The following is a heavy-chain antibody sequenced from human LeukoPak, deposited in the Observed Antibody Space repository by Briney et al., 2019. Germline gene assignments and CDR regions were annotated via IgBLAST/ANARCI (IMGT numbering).Heavy chain of an antibody. Sequence: GGSLRLSCAASGFRLDDCDMHWVRQVPGKGLEWVSSISWNSGAMGYADSVKGRFTISRDNANNSLYLHMNSPRQDDTAFYYCVKDRNYYGSGSVYFDYWGQGTLVTVSS. CDR2: ISWNSGAM. CDR1: GFRLDDCD. J-gene: IGHJ4*02. V-gene: IGHV3-9*01. D-gene: IGHD3-10*01. CDR3: VKDRNYYGSGSVYFDY.